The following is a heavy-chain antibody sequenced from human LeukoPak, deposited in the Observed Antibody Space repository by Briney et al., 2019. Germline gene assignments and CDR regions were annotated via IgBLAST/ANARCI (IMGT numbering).Heavy chain of an antibody. CDR1: GFTFTSYG. J-gene: IGHJ4*02. Sequence: GGSLRLSCAASGFTFTSYGISWVRQAPGQGLEWMGWISAYNGNTNYAQKLQGRVTMTTDTSTSTAYMELRSLRSDDTAVYYCAREYYYDSSGYTVDYWGQGTLVTVSS. CDR3: AREYYYDSSGYTVDY. V-gene: IGHV1-18*01. D-gene: IGHD3-22*01. CDR2: ISAYNGNT.